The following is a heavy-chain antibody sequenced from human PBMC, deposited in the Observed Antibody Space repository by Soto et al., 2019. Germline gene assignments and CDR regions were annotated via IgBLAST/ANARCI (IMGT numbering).Heavy chain of an antibody. D-gene: IGHD1-1*01. CDR3: AISGRYQGNFDY. Sequence: SETLSLTCTVSGGSISSYYWSWIRQTPGKGLEWIGYIYYSGSTNYNPSLKSRVTISVDTSKNQFSLKLSSVTAADTAVYYCAISGRYQGNFDYWGQGTLVTVSS. CDR1: GGSISSYY. V-gene: IGHV4-59*08. J-gene: IGHJ4*02. CDR2: IYYSGST.